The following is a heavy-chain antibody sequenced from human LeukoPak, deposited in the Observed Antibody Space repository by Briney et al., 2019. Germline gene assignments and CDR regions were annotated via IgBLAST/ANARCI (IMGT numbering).Heavy chain of an antibody. CDR3: ARLSTTYYYGSGSYPLPYFFHY. D-gene: IGHD3-10*01. CDR1: GGSISSSSSY. CDR2: IYYSGTT. Sequence: KPSETLSLTCTVSGGSISSSSSYWGWIRQPPGKGLEWIANIYYSGTTSYNPSLKRRVTISVDTSKNQFSLRLSSVTAADTAVYYCARLSTTYYYGSGSYPLPYFFHYWGQGTLVTVSS. J-gene: IGHJ4*02. V-gene: IGHV4-39*01.